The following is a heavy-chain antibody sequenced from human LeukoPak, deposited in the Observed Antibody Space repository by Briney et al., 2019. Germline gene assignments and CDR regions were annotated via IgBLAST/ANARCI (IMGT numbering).Heavy chain of an antibody. CDR3: ARGHSDIWYSLGH. Sequence: ASVKVSCKTSGYTFTGYYIHWVRQASGQGLEWVAWINPNSGGTKYSQQFQGRVTLTSDTSISTAYMELSRLTSDDTAVYYCARGHSDIWYSLGHWGQGTLVTVSA. J-gene: IGHJ4*02. CDR1: GYTFTGYY. V-gene: IGHV1-2*02. D-gene: IGHD1-26*01. CDR2: INPNSGGT.